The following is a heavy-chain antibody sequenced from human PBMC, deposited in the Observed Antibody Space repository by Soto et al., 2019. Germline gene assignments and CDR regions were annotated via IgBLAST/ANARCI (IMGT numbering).Heavy chain of an antibody. CDR1: GFTIRNYW. V-gene: IGHV3-74*01. CDR3: ARDSPLVRGVGFDY. D-gene: IGHD3-10*01. J-gene: IGHJ4*02. Sequence: EVQLVESGGGLVQPGGSLRLSCAASGFTIRNYWMHWVRQVPGKGLVWVSRINGDGSTNYADSVKGRFTISSDNAKNTLYLQMTTLRVEDTALYYCARDSPLVRGVGFDYWGPGTLVTVSS. CDR2: INGDGST.